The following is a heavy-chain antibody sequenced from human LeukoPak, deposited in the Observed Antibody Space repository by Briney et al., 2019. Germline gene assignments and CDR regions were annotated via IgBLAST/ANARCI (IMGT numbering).Heavy chain of an antibody. CDR3: ARTGGDHSGFEY. CDR1: GGSISSSSYY. J-gene: IGHJ4*02. D-gene: IGHD4-23*01. V-gene: IGHV4-39*01. CDR2: FYYSGST. Sequence: SETLSLTCTVSGGSISSSSYYWGWIRQPPGKGLEWIGSFYYSGSTYYSPSLKSRVTISVDTSKNQISLRLSSVTAADTAVHYCARTGGDHSGFEYWGQGTLVTVSS.